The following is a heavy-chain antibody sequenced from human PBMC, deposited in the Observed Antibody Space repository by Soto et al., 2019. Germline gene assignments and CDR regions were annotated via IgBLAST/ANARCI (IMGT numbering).Heavy chain of an antibody. D-gene: IGHD5-18*01. Sequence: QVQLQESGPGLVKPSQTLSLTCTVSGGSISSGDYYWSWIRQPPGKGLEWIGYIYYSGSTYYNPSLKSRVTISVDTSKNQSSLKLSSVTAADTAVYYCASGSGGYLNYYGMDVWGQGTTVTVSS. V-gene: IGHV4-30-4*01. J-gene: IGHJ6*02. CDR2: IYYSGST. CDR3: ASGSGGYLNYYGMDV. CDR1: GGSISSGDYY.